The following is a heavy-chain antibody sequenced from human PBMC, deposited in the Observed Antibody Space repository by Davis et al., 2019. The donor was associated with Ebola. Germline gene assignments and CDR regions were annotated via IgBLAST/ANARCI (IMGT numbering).Heavy chain of an antibody. V-gene: IGHV3-23*01. J-gene: IGHJ6*02. CDR2: ISTPTPRT. CDR1: DPNLTKKA. CDR3: LSLSGSYYDAVDV. Sequence: PGGSLRLSCVASDPNLTKKAMSWVRQTPGKGLEWVASISTPTPRTYYADSAKGRFTISRDNSKNILYLQMNSLRAEDTALYYCLSLSGSYYDAVDVWGQGTTVTVSS. D-gene: IGHD1-1*01.